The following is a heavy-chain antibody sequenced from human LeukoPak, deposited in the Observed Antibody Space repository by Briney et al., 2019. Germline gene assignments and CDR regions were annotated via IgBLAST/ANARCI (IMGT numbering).Heavy chain of an antibody. V-gene: IGHV4-34*01. CDR1: GGSFSGYY. J-gene: IGHJ4*02. CDR3: ARKPFTMIVARNYFDY. Sequence: PSETLSLTCAVYGGSFSGYYWSWIRQPPGKGLEWIGEINHSGSTNYNPSLKSRVTISVDTSKNQFSLKLSSVTAADTAVYYCARKPFTMIVARNYFDYWGQGTLVTVSS. D-gene: IGHD3-22*01. CDR2: INHSGST.